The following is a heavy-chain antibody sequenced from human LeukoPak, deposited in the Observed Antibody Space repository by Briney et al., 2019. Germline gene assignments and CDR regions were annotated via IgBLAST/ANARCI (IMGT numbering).Heavy chain of an antibody. Sequence: KAGGSLRRSCAASGFTFSSYTMNWVCQAPGKGLEWGSSISSSSSYIYYPDSVKGRFTISRDNAKNSVYLQMNSLRAEDTALYYCARGSQLVWELIDYWGQGTLVTVSS. D-gene: IGHD1-26*01. J-gene: IGHJ4*02. CDR1: GFTFSSYT. CDR2: ISSSSSYI. V-gene: IGHV3-21*01. CDR3: ARGSQLVWELIDY.